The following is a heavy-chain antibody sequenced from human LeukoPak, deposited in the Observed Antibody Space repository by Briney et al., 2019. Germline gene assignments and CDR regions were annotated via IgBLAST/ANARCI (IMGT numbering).Heavy chain of an antibody. CDR3: ARSSEWAFDI. CDR2: IDPGDSDT. CDR1: GYSFINYW. D-gene: IGHD3-3*01. Sequence: GESLKISCKGSGYSFINYWIDWVRQMPERGLEWMGIIDPGDSDTRYSPSFQGQVTISADKSISTAYLQWSSLKASDSAMYYCARSSEWAFDIWGQGTMVTVSS. V-gene: IGHV5-51*01. J-gene: IGHJ3*02.